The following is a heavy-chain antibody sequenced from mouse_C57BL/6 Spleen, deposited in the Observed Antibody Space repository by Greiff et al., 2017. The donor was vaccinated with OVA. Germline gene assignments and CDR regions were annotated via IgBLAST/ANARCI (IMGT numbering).Heavy chain of an antibody. Sequence: EVKLQQSGPELVKPGASVKISCKASGYTFTDYYMNWVKQSHGKSLEWIGDINPNNGGTSYNQKFKGKATLTVDKSSSTAYMELRSLTSEDSAVYYCARAQLRLQGFYYAMDYWGQGTSVTVSS. CDR2: INPNNGGT. V-gene: IGHV1-26*01. CDR1: GYTFTDYY. CDR3: ARAQLRLQGFYYAMDY. D-gene: IGHD3-2*02. J-gene: IGHJ4*01.